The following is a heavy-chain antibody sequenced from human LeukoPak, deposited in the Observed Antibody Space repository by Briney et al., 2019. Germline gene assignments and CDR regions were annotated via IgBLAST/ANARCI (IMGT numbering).Heavy chain of an antibody. CDR3: ATSKGRFGELLTSFDY. V-gene: IGHV3-30-3*01. CDR1: GFTFSSYA. CDR2: ISYDGSNK. D-gene: IGHD3-10*01. Sequence: PGRSLRLSCAASGFTFSSYAMHWVRQAPGKGLEWVAVISYDGSNKYYADSVKGRFTISRDNSKNTLYLQMNSLRAEDTAVYYCATSKGRFGELLTSFDYWGQGTLVTVSS. J-gene: IGHJ4*02.